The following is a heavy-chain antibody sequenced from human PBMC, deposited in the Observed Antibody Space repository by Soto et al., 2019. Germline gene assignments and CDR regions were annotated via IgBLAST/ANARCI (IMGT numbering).Heavy chain of an antibody. D-gene: IGHD3-22*01. J-gene: IGHJ4*02. CDR3: ARDGSYYDSSYYARQSQFDY. CDR1: GYTFTSEV. CDR2: INAGSGNT. Sequence: ASVKVSCKASGYTFTSEVMHWVRQAPGQRLEWMGWINAGSGNTKYSQQFQDRVTITRDTSASTAYMELSSLRSEDTAVYYCARDGSYYDSSYYARQSQFDYWGQGTLVTVSS. V-gene: IGHV1-3*01.